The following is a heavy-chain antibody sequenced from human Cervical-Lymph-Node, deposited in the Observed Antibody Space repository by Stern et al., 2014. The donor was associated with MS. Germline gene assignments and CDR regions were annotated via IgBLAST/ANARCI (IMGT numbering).Heavy chain of an antibody. J-gene: IGHJ4*02. CDR3: ARQTTAWASDV. CDR2: IYPGASET. CDR1: GFKFSIYW. V-gene: IGHV5-51*01. D-gene: IGHD1-14*01. Sequence: VQLGQSGAELIRPGESLKISCKGSGFKFSIYWIAWVRQMPGKGLEWMGIIYPGASETRYSPSFQGQVTMSADKSTSTAYLQWSSLNASDTAMYFCARQTTAWASDVWGQGTLVTVSS.